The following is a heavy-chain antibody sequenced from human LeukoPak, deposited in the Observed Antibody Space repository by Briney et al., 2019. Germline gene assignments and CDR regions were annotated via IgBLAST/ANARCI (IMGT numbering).Heavy chain of an antibody. V-gene: IGHV1-69*01. J-gene: IGHJ4*02. CDR2: IIPIFGTA. D-gene: IGHD3-10*01. CDR3: ARDLGETFDY. CDR1: GGTFSSYA. Sequence: GASVKVSCKASGGTFSSYAISWVRQAPGQGLEWMGGIIPIFGTANYAQKFQGRVTIAADESTSTAYMELSSLRSEDTAVYYCARDLGETFDYWGQGTLVTVSS.